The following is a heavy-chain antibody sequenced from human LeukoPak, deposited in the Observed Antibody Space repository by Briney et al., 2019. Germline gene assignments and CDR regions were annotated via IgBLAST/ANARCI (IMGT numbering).Heavy chain of an antibody. CDR2: FDPEDGET. V-gene: IGHV1-24*01. Sequence: GASVKVSCKVSGYTLTELSMHWMRQAPGKGLEWMGGFDPEDGETIYAQKFQGRVTMTEDTSTDTAYMELSSLRSEDTAVYYCAFVPGIAAAGPREKDAFDIWGQGTMVTVSS. J-gene: IGHJ3*02. CDR3: AFVPGIAAAGPREKDAFDI. CDR1: GYTLTELS. D-gene: IGHD6-13*01.